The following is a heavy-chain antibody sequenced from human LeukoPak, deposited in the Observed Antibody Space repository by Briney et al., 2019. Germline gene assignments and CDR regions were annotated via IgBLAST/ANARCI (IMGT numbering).Heavy chain of an antibody. CDR3: AREANCGGDCYGDKYHYYYMDV. CDR2: ISSSGSTI. J-gene: IGHJ6*03. D-gene: IGHD2-21*02. V-gene: IGHV3-48*03. CDR1: GFTFSSYE. Sequence: GGSLRLSCAASGFTFSSYEVNWVRQAPGKGLEWVSYISSSGSTIYYADSVKGRFTISRDNAKNSLYLQMNSLRAEDTAVYYCAREANCGGDCYGDKYHYYYMDVWGKGTTVTISS.